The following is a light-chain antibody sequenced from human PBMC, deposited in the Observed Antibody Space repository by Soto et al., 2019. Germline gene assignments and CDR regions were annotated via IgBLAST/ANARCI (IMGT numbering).Light chain of an antibody. Sequence: EIVLTQSPGTLSLSPGERATLSCRASQSVSSSYLAWYQQKPGQAPRLLIYGESSRATGIPDRFSGSGSGADFTLTISRLEPEDFAVYFCQQYGNSPPNTFGQGTKVDIK. CDR1: QSVSSSY. CDR2: GES. J-gene: IGKJ2*01. CDR3: QQYGNSPPNT. V-gene: IGKV3-20*01.